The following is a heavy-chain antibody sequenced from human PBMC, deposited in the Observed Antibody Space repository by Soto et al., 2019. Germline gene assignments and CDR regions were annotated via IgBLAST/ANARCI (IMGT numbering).Heavy chain of an antibody. CDR3: ARVWSLLLTTVTTISWFDP. Sequence: QVQLQQWGAGLLKPSETLSLTCAVYGGSFSGYYWSWIRQPPGKGLEWIGEINHSGSTNYNPSLKSGVTISVDTSKNQFSLKLSSVTAADTAVYYCARVWSLLLTTVTTISWFDPWGQGTLVTVSS. CDR1: GGSFSGYY. J-gene: IGHJ5*02. CDR2: INHSGST. D-gene: IGHD4-4*01. V-gene: IGHV4-34*01.